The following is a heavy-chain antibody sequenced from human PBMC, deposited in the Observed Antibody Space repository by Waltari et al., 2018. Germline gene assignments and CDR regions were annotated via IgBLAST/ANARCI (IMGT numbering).Heavy chain of an antibody. CDR3: AKGLGMRDWYFDI. CDR1: GLTFNHYP. J-gene: IGHJ2*01. CDR2: ITGGGTNT. D-gene: IGHD7-27*01. Sequence: EVRVLESGGGLVQPWGSLRLSCAASGLTFNHYPMAWVLQAPGKGLECVAVITGGGTNTYYADSVKGRFTVSRDNSKNTLDLQMNNLRLEDTAVYFCAKGLGMRDWYFDIWGRGTLLTVSS. V-gene: IGHV3-23*01.